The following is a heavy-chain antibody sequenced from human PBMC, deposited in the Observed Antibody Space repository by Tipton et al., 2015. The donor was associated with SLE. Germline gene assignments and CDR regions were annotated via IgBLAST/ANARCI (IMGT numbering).Heavy chain of an antibody. J-gene: IGHJ4*02. CDR2: MNPNSGNT. V-gene: IGHV1-8*01. D-gene: IGHD6-19*01. CDR1: GNTFTTYD. CDR3: ANLAVTGQDY. Sequence: QLVQSGAEVKKPGASVKVSCKASGNTFTTYDINWVRQTTGQGLEWMVWMNPNSGNTGYAQKFQGRVAMTRNTSISTAYMELSSLTSEDTAVYFCANLAVTGQDYWGQGTLVTVSS.